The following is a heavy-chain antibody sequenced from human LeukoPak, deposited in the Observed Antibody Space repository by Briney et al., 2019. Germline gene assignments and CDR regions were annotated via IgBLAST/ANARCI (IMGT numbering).Heavy chain of an antibody. Sequence: SETLSLTCAVSGGSISSGGYSWSWIRQPPGKGLEWIGYVYHSGSTYYNPSLKSRVTISVDRSKNQFSLKLSSVTAADTAVYYCARDGPHYDILTGYYNHYYYYMDVWGKGTTVTVSS. CDR3: ARDGPHYDILTGYYNHYYYYMDV. D-gene: IGHD3-9*01. CDR1: GGSISSGGYS. CDR2: VYHSGST. V-gene: IGHV4-30-2*01. J-gene: IGHJ6*03.